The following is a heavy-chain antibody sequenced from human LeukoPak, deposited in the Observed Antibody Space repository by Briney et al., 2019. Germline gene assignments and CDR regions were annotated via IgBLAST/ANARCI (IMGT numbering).Heavy chain of an antibody. CDR1: GYTFTGYY. CDR3: ARPVRGSWCPRNLEYFQH. D-gene: IGHD6-13*01. V-gene: IGHV1-2*02. J-gene: IGHJ1*01. Sequence: ASVKVSCKASGYTFTGYYMHWVRQAPGQGLGWMGWINPNSGGTNYAQKFQGRVTMTRDTSISTAYMELSRLRSDDTAVYYCARPVRGSWCPRNLEYFQHWGQGTLVTVSS. CDR2: INPNSGGT.